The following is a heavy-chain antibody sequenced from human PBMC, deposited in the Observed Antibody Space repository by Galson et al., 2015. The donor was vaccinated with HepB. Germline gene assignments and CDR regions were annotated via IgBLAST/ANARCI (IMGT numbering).Heavy chain of an antibody. Sequence: SLRLSCAASGFTFSSYGMHWVRQAPGKGLEWVAFIRYDGSNKYYADSVKGRFTISRDNSKNTLYLQMNSLRAEDTAVYYCAKDPRVYSSSRYYFDYWGQGTLVTVSS. CDR3: AKDPRVYSSSRYYFDY. CDR2: IRYDGSNK. J-gene: IGHJ4*02. D-gene: IGHD6-13*01. CDR1: GFTFSSYG. V-gene: IGHV3-30*02.